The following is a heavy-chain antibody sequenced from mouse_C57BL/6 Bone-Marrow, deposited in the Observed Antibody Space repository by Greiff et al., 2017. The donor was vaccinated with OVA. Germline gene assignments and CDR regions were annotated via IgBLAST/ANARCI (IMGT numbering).Heavy chain of an antibody. CDR1: GYTFTSYW. J-gene: IGHJ2*01. CDR3: TRLELTGTLYYFDY. D-gene: IGHD4-1*01. Sequence: VQLQQPGAELVRPGSSVKMSCKTSGYTFTSYWMHWVKQRPGQGLEWIGAIYPGNSDTSYNQKFKGKAKLTAVTSASTAYMELSSLTNEDSAVYYCTRLELTGTLYYFDYWGQGTTLTVSS. V-gene: IGHV1-5*01. CDR2: IYPGNSDT.